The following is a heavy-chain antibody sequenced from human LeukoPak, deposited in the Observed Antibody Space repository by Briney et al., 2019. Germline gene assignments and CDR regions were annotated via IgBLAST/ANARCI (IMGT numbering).Heavy chain of an antibody. V-gene: IGHV3-30*04. D-gene: IGHD5-18*01. CDR3: ARGRKYSYGTYYYGLDV. CDR2: ISYDGSNK. J-gene: IGHJ6*02. Sequence: GALRLSCAASGFTFSSYTMHWVRQAPGKGLEWVAVISYDGSNKYYADSVKGRFTISRDNSKNTLYLQMNSLRAEDTAVYYCARGRKYSYGTYYYGLDVWGQGTTVTACS. CDR1: GFTFSSYT.